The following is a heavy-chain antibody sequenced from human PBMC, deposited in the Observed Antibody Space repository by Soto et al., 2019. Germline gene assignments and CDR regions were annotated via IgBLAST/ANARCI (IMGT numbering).Heavy chain of an antibody. J-gene: IGHJ6*02. D-gene: IGHD5-12*01. CDR3: VMVDNDFTPTPHDV. CDR1: GYIFVNYG. CDR2: ISPYTGNT. V-gene: IGHV1-18*01. Sequence: QVQLVQSGDEVKKPGASVKVSCKASGYIFVNYGIAWVRQAPGQGLEWMGWISPYTGNTHSASKVQGRLTMTTDTSTNTAYMDLGSLTPDDTAVYYCVMVDNDFTPTPHDVWGQGTTVTVSS.